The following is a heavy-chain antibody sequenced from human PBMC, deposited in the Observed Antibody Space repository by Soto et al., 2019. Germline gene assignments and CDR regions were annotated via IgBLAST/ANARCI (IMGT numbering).Heavy chain of an antibody. V-gene: IGHV3-15*01. CDR2: IKSKSDGGTT. CDR1: GFTFSDAW. CDR3: TTDLWRIAVVVGSTGYFNP. Sequence: PGGSLTLSCAASGFTFSDAWMSWVRQAPGKGLDWVGRIKSKSDGGTTEYAAPVRGRFTISRDDSKNTLYLQMNSLKTEDTAVYYCTTDLWRIAVVVGSTGYFNPWGQGTPVTVSS. D-gene: IGHD2-15*01. J-gene: IGHJ5*02.